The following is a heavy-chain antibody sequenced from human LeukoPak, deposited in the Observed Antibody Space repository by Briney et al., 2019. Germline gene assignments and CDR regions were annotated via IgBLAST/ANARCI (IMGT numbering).Heavy chain of an antibody. Sequence: SVKVSCKASGGTFSSYAINWVRQAPGQGLEWMGGIIPTFGIANYAQKFQGRVTITADKSTSTAYMELSSLRSEDTAVYYCARSPDSLSGYDEAYFDYWGQGTLVTVSS. CDR2: IIPTFGIA. CDR1: GGTFSSYA. D-gene: IGHD5-12*01. V-gene: IGHV1-69*10. J-gene: IGHJ4*02. CDR3: ARSPDSLSGYDEAYFDY.